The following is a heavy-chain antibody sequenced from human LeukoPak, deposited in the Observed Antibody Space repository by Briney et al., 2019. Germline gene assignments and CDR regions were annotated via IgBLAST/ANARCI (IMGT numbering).Heavy chain of an antibody. J-gene: IGHJ4*02. CDR1: GFTLGGYK. CDR3: TRETGWGPGY. CDR2: INTDGSSI. Sequence: PGGSLRLSCAASGFTLGGYKMHWLRQAPGKGLAWVARINTDGSSITYADSVKGRFTISRDNAKNTLYLQMDSLRDEDTAVYYCTRETGWGPGYWGQGTLVTVSS. D-gene: IGHD6-19*01. V-gene: IGHV3-74*01.